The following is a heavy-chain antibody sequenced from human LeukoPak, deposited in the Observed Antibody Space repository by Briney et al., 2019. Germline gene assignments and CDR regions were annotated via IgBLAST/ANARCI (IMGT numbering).Heavy chain of an antibody. J-gene: IGHJ4*02. CDR2: IRQDGIEK. V-gene: IGHV3-7*01. CDR1: GFTFSVYW. D-gene: IGHD1-26*01. Sequence: PGGSLRLSCAASGFTFSVYWMTWVRQAPGKGLEWVANIRQDGIEKYHLDSVRGRFTISRDSANNSLYLQMNNLRVEDTAVYYCARDVSGTYYFGGQGTLVTVSS. CDR3: ARDVSGTYYF.